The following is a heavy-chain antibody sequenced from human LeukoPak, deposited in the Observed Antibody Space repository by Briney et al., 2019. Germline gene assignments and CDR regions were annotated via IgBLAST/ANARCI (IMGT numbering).Heavy chain of an antibody. Sequence: KSSETLSLTCTVSGGSISSYYWSWIRQPPGKGLEWIGYVHYTGSTKYNPSLKSRVTISVDTSKNQFSLKLSSVTAADTAVYFCAREFTGSSFDYWGQGTLVTVSS. V-gene: IGHV4-59*01. CDR1: GGSISSYY. J-gene: IGHJ4*02. CDR3: AREFTGSSFDY. CDR2: VHYTGST. D-gene: IGHD1-26*01.